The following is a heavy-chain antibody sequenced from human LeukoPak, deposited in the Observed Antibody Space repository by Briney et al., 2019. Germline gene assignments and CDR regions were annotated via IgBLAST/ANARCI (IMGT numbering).Heavy chain of an antibody. CDR2: IYSGGST. CDR1: GFTVSSNY. Sequence: GGSLRLSCAASGFTVSSNYMSWVRQAPGKGLEWVSVIYSGGSTYYADSVKGRFTISRDNSKNTLYLQMNSLRAEDTAVYYCARGIPGYSSGWYYFDYWGQGTLVTVSS. D-gene: IGHD6-19*01. V-gene: IGHV3-66*01. J-gene: IGHJ4*02. CDR3: ARGIPGYSSGWYYFDY.